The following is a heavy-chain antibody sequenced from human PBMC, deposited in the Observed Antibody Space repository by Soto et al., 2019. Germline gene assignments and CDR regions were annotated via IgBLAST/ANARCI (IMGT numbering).Heavy chain of an antibody. J-gene: IGHJ6*02. V-gene: IGHV1-2*02. Sequence: QVQLVQSGAEVKKPGAAVKVSCTASGYTFIDYYMHWLRQAPGQGIEWMGWINPSSGGTHAAQKFQGTVAMTSDTSIGTVYMELSTLMSYDTAMYYCARDRGYAWPASSCYALSGLDVWGQGTRVSVSS. CDR2: INPSSGGT. D-gene: IGHD5-12*01. CDR1: GYTFIDYY. CDR3: ARDRGYAWPASSCYALSGLDV.